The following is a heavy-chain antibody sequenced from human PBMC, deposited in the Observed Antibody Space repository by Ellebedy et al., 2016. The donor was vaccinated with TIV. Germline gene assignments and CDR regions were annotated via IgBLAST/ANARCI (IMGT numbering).Heavy chain of an antibody. J-gene: IGHJ4*02. CDR2: ISGSGGST. CDR1: GFTFSSYA. V-gene: IGHV3-23*01. D-gene: IGHD3-9*01. Sequence: GESLKISCAASGFTFSSYAMSWVRQAPGKGLEWVSAISGSGGSTYYADSVKGRFTISRDNSKNTLYLQMNSLRAEDTAVYYCAKDDFDWLPQFDYWGQGTLVTVSS. CDR3: AKDDFDWLPQFDY.